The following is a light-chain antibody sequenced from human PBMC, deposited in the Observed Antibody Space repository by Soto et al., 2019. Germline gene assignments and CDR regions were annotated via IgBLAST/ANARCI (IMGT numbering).Light chain of an antibody. J-gene: IGKJ4*01. CDR2: KAS. CDR1: QSISIW. V-gene: IGKV1-5*03. CDR3: QQYNTYLT. Sequence: DIQMTQSPSTLSASVGDRVTITCRASQSISIWLAWYQQKPGKAPKLLIYKASSLESGVPSRLSGSGSGTEFTLTISSLQPDDLATYYCQQYNTYLTFGGGTKVDIK.